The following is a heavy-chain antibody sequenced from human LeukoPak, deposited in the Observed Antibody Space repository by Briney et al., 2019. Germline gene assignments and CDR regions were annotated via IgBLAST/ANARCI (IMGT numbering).Heavy chain of an antibody. CDR3: AKDAYDILTGYFPPNWFDP. D-gene: IGHD3-9*01. CDR1: GFTFSSYA. V-gene: IGHV3-23*01. CDR2: ISGSGGST. J-gene: IGHJ5*02. Sequence: GGSLRLSRAASGFTFSSYAMSWVRQAPGKGLEWVSAISGSGGSTYYADSVKGRFTISRDNSKNTLYLQMNSLRAGDTAVYYCAKDAYDILTGYFPPNWFDPWGQGTLVTVSS.